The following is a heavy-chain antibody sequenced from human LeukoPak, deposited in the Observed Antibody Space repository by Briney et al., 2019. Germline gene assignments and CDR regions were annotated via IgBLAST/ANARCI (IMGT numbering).Heavy chain of an antibody. CDR1: GGSISSYY. CDR3: ARDTYYYENSGYYRDGFDI. Sequence: KSSETLSLTCTVSGGSISSYYWSWIRQPPGKGLEWIGYIHYSGSTNSNPSLKSRVTISVDTSKNQYSLKLSSVTAADTAVYYCARDTYYYENSGYYRDGFDIWGQGTMVTVSS. CDR2: IHYSGST. V-gene: IGHV4-59*01. D-gene: IGHD3-22*01. J-gene: IGHJ3*02.